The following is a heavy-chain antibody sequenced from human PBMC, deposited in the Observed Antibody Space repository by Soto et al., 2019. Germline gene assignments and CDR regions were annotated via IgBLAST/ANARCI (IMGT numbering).Heavy chain of an antibody. V-gene: IGHV4-39*01. Sequence: SETLSLTCTVSGGSIISSDYYWGWVRQPPGKGLEWIGSVFYLGSTYYNPSLKSQVTMSVDTSKNQFSLKLTSVTAADTAIYYCARHSIAVRKNNWFDPWGQGAPVTVSS. CDR3: ARHSIAVRKNNWFDP. D-gene: IGHD6-19*01. CDR2: VFYLGST. CDR1: GGSIISSDYY. J-gene: IGHJ5*02.